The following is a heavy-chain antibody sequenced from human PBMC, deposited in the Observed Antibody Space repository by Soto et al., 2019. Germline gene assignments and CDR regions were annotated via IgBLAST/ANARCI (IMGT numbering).Heavy chain of an antibody. V-gene: IGHV1-69*02. J-gene: IGHJ6*03. CDR2: IIPIRGIA. CDR3: EIGREGTMVRGGQKRHSYYLDV. Sequence: QVQLVQSGAEVKKPGSSVKVSCKASGGTFSSYTIRWVRQDPGQGLEWMGRIIPIRGIANYAQKFQGRVTITADKSTSSAYMELSSMRSEDTAVYYGEIGREGTMVRGGQKRHSYYLDVWGQGTTVTVSS. CDR1: GGTFSSYT. D-gene: IGHD3-10*01.